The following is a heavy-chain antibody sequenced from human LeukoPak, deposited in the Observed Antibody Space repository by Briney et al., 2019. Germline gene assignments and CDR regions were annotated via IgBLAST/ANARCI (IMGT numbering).Heavy chain of an antibody. CDR2: ISSSGSTI. V-gene: IGHV3-48*03. CDR3: ARVRGNQPYYFDY. J-gene: IGHJ4*02. D-gene: IGHD1-14*01. Sequence: GGSLRLSCAASGFTFSSYEMNWVRQAPGKGLEWVSYISSSGSTIYYADSVSGRFTISRDNAKNSLYLQMNRLRAEDTAVYYCARVRGNQPYYFDYWGQGTLVTVSS. CDR1: GFTFSSYE.